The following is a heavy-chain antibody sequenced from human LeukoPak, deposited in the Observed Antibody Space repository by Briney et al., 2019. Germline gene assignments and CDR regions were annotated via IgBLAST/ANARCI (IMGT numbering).Heavy chain of an antibody. J-gene: IGHJ4*02. Sequence: GGSRRLSCEASGFTFRSYWMHWVRRAPGKGLLWVSGIKPDGITTYEDSVKGRVTISRDNAKNTLFLQMVSLRAEDTAIYYCARSRFCTSGGCYYDHWGQGIPLTVSS. CDR3: ARSRFCTSGGCYYDH. D-gene: IGHD2-8*01. V-gene: IGHV3-74*03. CDR1: GFTFRSYW. CDR2: IKPDGIT.